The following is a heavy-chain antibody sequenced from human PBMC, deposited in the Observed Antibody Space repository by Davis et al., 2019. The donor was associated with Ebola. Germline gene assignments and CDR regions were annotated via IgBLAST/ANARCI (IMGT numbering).Heavy chain of an antibody. J-gene: IGHJ4*02. D-gene: IGHD6-13*01. Sequence: AASVKVSCKASGYTFTIYYMYWVRQAPGQGLEWMGLINPSGGTTSYAQKFQGRVTMTRDTSTSTVYMELISLRSEDTAVYYCASPGIAAGAPRYWGQGTLVTVSS. V-gene: IGHV1-46*01. CDR1: GYTFTIYY. CDR2: INPSGGTT. CDR3: ASPGIAAGAPRY.